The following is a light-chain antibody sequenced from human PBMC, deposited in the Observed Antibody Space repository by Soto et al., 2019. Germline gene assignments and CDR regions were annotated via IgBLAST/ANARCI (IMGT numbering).Light chain of an antibody. V-gene: IGKV1-39*01. CDR1: QSINIY. J-gene: IGKJ2*01. CDR3: QQSYRSPYT. CDR2: GAS. Sequence: IQLTQSPSSLSASVGDRVTVTCRASQSINIYLNWYRQKPGKAPTLLIYGASTLQSGVPSRFSGGGSRTDFTLTISSLQTEDFATYYCQQSYRSPYTFGQGTKLEI.